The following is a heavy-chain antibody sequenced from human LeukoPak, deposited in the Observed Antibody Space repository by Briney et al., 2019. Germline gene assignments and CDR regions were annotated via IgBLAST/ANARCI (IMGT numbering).Heavy chain of an antibody. Sequence: GGSLRLSCAASGFTFSSYAMSWVRQAPGKGLEWVSAISGSGGSTYYADSVKGRFTISRDNSKNTLYLQMNSLRAEDTAVYYCAKDPERSYSYGLSWFDPWGQGTLVTVSS. CDR1: GFTFSSYA. CDR3: AKDPERSYSYGLSWFDP. D-gene: IGHD5-18*01. J-gene: IGHJ5*02. CDR2: ISGSGGST. V-gene: IGHV3-23*01.